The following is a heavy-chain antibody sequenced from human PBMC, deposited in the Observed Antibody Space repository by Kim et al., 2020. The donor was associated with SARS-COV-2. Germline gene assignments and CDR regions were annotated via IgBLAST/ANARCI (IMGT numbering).Heavy chain of an antibody. V-gene: IGHV3-7*01. CDR3: ARDEVLRYFDWVYYYYGMDV. CDR2: IKQDGSEK. D-gene: IGHD3-9*01. CDR1: GFTFSSYW. J-gene: IGHJ6*02. Sequence: GGSLRLSCAASGFTFSSYWMSWVRQAPGKGLEWVANIKQDGSEKYYVDSVKGRFTISRDNAKNSLYLQMNSLRAEDTAVYYCARDEVLRYFDWVYYYYGMDVWGQGTTVTVSS.